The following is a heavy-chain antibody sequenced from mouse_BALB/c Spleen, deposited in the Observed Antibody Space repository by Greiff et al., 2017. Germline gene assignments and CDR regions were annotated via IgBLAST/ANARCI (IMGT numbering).Heavy chain of an antibody. Sequence: QVQLQQSGAELVRPGASVTLSCKASGYTFTDYEMHWVKQTPVHGLEWIGAIDPETGGTAYNQKFKGKATLTADKSSSTAYMELRSLTSEDSAVYYCTRSSAMITTDWFAYWGQGTLVTVSA. CDR3: TRSSAMITTDWFAY. D-gene: IGHD2-4*01. V-gene: IGHV1-15*01. CDR2: IDPETGGT. CDR1: GYTFTDYE. J-gene: IGHJ3*01.